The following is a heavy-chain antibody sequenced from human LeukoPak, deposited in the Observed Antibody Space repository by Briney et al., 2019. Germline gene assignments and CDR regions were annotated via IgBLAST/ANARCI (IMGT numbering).Heavy chain of an antibody. CDR3: ATHNYYGSGSLDY. D-gene: IGHD3-10*01. Sequence: PGGSLRLSCAASGFTFSSYSMNWVRQAPGKGLEWVSAISGSGGSTYYADSVKGRFTISRDNSKNTLYLQMNSLRAEDTAVYYCATHNYYGSGSLDYWGQGTLVTVSS. V-gene: IGHV3-23*01. CDR1: GFTFSSYS. J-gene: IGHJ4*02. CDR2: ISGSGGST.